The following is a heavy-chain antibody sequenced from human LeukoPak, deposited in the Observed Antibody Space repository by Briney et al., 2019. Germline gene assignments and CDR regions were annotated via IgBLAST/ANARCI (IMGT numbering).Heavy chain of an antibody. V-gene: IGHV4-59*01. CDR3: ARTPYYDILTGFPNNWFDP. D-gene: IGHD3-9*01. Sequence: SETLSLTCTVSGVSISSYYWSWIRQPPGKGLEWIGYTYYSGSTNYNPSLKSRVTISVDTSKNQFSLKLSSVTAADTAVYYCARTPYYDILTGFPNNWFDPWGQGTLVTVSS. CDR1: GVSISSYY. CDR2: TYYSGST. J-gene: IGHJ5*02.